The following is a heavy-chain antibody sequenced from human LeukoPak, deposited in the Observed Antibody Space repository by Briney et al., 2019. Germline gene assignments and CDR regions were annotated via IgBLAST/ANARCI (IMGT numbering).Heavy chain of an antibody. D-gene: IGHD2-21*02. CDR3: AGGACGGDCYPLYYYYGMDV. Sequence: SETLSLTCTVSGGSISSYYWSWIRQSPGKGLEWIGYIYYSGSTNYNPSLKSRVTISVDTSKNQFSLKLSSVTAADTAVYYCAGGACGGDCYPLYYYYGMDVWGQGTTVTVSS. CDR2: IYYSGST. J-gene: IGHJ6*02. CDR1: GGSISSYY. V-gene: IGHV4-59*01.